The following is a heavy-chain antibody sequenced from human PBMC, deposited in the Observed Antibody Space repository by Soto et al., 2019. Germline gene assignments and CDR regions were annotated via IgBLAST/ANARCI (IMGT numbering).Heavy chain of an antibody. D-gene: IGHD4-4*01. V-gene: IGHV3-30-3*01. CDR3: ARDPYSNYYFDY. Sequence: VQLVESGGGVVQPGRSLRLSCAASGFTFSSYAMHWVRQAPGKGLEWVAVISYDGSNKYYADSVKGRFTISRDNSKNTLYLQMNSLRAEDTAVYYCARDPYSNYYFDYWGQGTLVTVSS. CDR1: GFTFSSYA. J-gene: IGHJ4*02. CDR2: ISYDGSNK.